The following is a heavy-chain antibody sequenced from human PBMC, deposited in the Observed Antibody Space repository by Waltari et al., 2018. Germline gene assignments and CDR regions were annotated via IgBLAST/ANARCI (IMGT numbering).Heavy chain of an antibody. CDR3: TRGITKAFDP. J-gene: IGHJ5*02. D-gene: IGHD1-20*01. V-gene: IGHV3-74*01. CDR1: GLHFSSSW. CDR2: IRPDGSFT. Sequence: EVQLVESGGGLLQPGGSVRLSCAAPGLHFSSSWLPWVRQPPGQGREWVSHIRPDGSFTGYADSVRGRFTISRDNAKSMLYLQMNSLRADDTAVYYCTRGITKAFDPWGQGTLVTVSS.